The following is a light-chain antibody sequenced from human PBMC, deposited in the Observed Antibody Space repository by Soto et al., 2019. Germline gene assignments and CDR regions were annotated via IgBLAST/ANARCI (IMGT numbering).Light chain of an antibody. CDR1: SDYSNYK. CDR3: GADHGSGSNFVV. J-gene: IGLJ2*01. CDR2: VGTGEIVG. V-gene: IGLV9-49*01. Sequence: QSVLTQPPSASASLGASVTLTCTLISDYSNYKVDWYQQRPGKGPRFVMRVGTGEIVGSKGDGIPDRFSVLGSGLKRYVTIKNIQEEDESDYHCGADHGSGSNFVVFGGGTKLTVL.